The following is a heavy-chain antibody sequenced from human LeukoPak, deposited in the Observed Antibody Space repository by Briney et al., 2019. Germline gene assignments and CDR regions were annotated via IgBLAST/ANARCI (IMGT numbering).Heavy chain of an antibody. J-gene: IGHJ4*02. D-gene: IGHD4-23*01. Sequence: PSEPLSLTCTVSGDSISGISYNWGWIRQSPGTGLEWIGSIYPSGDTHYNPSLKSRLTVSVDMSKNQFFLKLTSVTAADTALYYCVRHHGGGQTEGDFDLRGQGDLVTVSS. CDR1: GDSISGISYN. CDR2: IYPSGDT. CDR3: VRHHGGGQTEGDFDL. V-gene: IGHV4-39*01.